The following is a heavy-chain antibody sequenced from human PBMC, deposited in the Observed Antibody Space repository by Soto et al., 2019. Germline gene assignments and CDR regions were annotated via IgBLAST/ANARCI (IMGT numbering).Heavy chain of an antibody. V-gene: IGHV3-23*01. CDR1: GFTFSNYA. J-gene: IGHJ5*01. CDR2: ISGRGGNT. D-gene: IGHD2-15*01. Sequence: TGGSLRLSCAASGFTFSNYAMSWVRQAPGKGLECVSTISGRGGNTYYADSVKGRFTISRDKSRNTLYLQMDSLRVEVSAVYSCAKAVCSRGPCSLSFLDSWGLGALVTVSS. CDR3: AKAVCSRGPCSLSFLDS.